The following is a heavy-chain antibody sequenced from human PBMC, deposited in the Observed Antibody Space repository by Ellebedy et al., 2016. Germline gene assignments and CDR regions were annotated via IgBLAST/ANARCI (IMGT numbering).Heavy chain of an antibody. CDR1: GFTFSSYW. CDR2: IKQDGSEK. Sequence: GESLKISXAASGFTFSSYWMSWVRQAPGKGLEWVANIKQDGSEKYYVDSVKGRFTISRDNAKNSLYLQMNSLRAEDTAVYYCAREEVSSDYYYYGMDVWGQGTTVTVSS. CDR3: AREEVSSDYYYYGMDV. J-gene: IGHJ6*02. V-gene: IGHV3-7*01. D-gene: IGHD6-19*01.